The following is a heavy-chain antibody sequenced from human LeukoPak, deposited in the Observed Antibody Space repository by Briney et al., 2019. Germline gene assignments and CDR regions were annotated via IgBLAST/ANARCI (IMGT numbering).Heavy chain of an antibody. J-gene: IGHJ4*02. D-gene: IGHD1-1*01. CDR1: GGSISSGDYY. V-gene: IGHV4-30-4*08. CDR3: ARLEEEYYFDY. Sequence: SETLSLTCTVSGGSISSGDYYWSWIRQPPGKGLEWIGYIYYSGSTYYNPSLKSRVTISVDTSKNQFSLKVSSVTAADTAVYYCARLEEEYYFDYWGQGTLVTVSS. CDR2: IYYSGST.